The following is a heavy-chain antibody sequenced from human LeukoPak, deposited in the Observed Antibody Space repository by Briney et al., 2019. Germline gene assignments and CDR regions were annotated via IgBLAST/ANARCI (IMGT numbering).Heavy chain of an antibody. V-gene: IGHV3-23*01. D-gene: IGHD4-17*01. Sequence: GGSLRLSCAASGFTFSNYVMSWVRQAPGEGLEWVAGICRSGSPTYYADFVKGRFTISRDNSKDMLYLQMDSLRDEDTAIYYCAKDMDDHGDYLLHHWGQGTLVTVSS. CDR3: AKDMDDHGDYLLHH. CDR2: ICRSGSPT. J-gene: IGHJ4*02. CDR1: GFTFSNYV.